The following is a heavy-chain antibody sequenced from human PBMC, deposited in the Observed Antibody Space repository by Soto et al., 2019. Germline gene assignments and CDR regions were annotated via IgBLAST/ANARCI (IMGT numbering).Heavy chain of an antibody. J-gene: IGHJ1*01. CDR2: ISSSGPTM. Sequence: QVQLVESGGGVVQPGRSLRLSCAASGFIFSDYYMSWIRQAPGKGLEWVSYISSSGPTMYYADSVKGRFTISRDNAKNSLYLQMNSLRAEDTAVYYCAIAHGGEYFQHWGQGTLVTVSS. CDR3: AIAHGGEYFQH. CDR1: GFIFSDYY. D-gene: IGHD3-10*01. V-gene: IGHV3-11*01.